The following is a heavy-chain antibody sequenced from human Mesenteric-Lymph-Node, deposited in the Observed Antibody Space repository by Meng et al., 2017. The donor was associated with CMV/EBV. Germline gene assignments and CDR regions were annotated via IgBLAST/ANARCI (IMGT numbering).Heavy chain of an antibody. CDR3: ARGTELLWFGADY. V-gene: IGHV3-20*04. Sequence: GESLKISCAASGFTFDDYAMHWVRQAPGKGLEWVSGISWNGGSTGYADSVKGRFTISRDNAKNSLYLQMNSLRAEDTALYYCARGTELLWFGADYWGQGTLVTVSS. CDR1: GFTFDDYA. D-gene: IGHD3-10*01. J-gene: IGHJ4*02. CDR2: ISWNGGST.